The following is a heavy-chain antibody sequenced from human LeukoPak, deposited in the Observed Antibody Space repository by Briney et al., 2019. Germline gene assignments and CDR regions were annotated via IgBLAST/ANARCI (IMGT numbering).Heavy chain of an antibody. CDR1: GFTFSSYA. CDR2: ISYDGSNK. D-gene: IGHD3-9*01. CDR3: ARPAVNYDILTGFDY. V-gene: IGHV3-30-3*01. Sequence: GGSLRLSCAASGFTFSSYAMHWVRQAPGKGLEWVEFISYDGSNKYYADSVKGRFTISRDNSKNTLYLQMNSLRAEDTAVYYCARPAVNYDILTGFDYWGQGALVTVSS. J-gene: IGHJ4*02.